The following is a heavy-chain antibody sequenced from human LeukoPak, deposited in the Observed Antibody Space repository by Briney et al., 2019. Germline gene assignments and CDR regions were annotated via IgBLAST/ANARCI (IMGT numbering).Heavy chain of an antibody. Sequence: GGSLRLSCAASGFTFSSYSMDWVRQAPGKGLEWVGRIRNKANSYTTQYAASVKGRFTFSRDDPKNSLYLQMNNLKTEDTAVYYCAREGAAAEFDHWGQGTLVTVSS. CDR3: AREGAAAEFDH. CDR2: IRNKANSYTT. V-gene: IGHV3-72*01. J-gene: IGHJ4*02. CDR1: GFTFSSYS. D-gene: IGHD6-13*01.